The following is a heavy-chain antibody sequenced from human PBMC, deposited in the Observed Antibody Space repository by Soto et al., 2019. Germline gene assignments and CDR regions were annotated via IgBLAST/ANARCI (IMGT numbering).Heavy chain of an antibody. CDR2: IYSGGST. V-gene: IGHV3-66*02. Sequence: PGGSLRLSCAASGFIVSSNYMSWVRQAPGKGLEWVSVIYSGGSTYYADSVKGRFTISRDNSKNTLYLQMNSLRAEDTAVYYCARSCGYDILTGPVFGRVFRNYGMDVWGQGTTVTVSS. CDR3: ARSCGYDILTGPVFGRVFRNYGMDV. D-gene: IGHD3-9*01. J-gene: IGHJ6*02. CDR1: GFIVSSNY.